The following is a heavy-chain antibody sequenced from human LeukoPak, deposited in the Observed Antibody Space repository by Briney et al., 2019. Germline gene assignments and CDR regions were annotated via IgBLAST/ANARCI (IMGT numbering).Heavy chain of an antibody. J-gene: IGHJ5*02. D-gene: IGHD6-13*01. Sequence: ASVKVSCKASGYTFTSYDINWVRQATGQGLGWMGWMNPNSGNTGYAQKFQGRVTMTRNTSISTAYMELSSLRSEDTAVYYCATQRGLRRQQLRLWEPRPRWFDPWGQGTLVTVSS. CDR2: MNPNSGNT. CDR1: GYTFTSYD. V-gene: IGHV1-8*01. CDR3: ATQRGLRRQQLRLWEPRPRWFDP.